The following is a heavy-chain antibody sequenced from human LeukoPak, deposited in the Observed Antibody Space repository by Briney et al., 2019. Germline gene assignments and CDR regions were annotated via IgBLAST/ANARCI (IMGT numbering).Heavy chain of an antibody. V-gene: IGHV4-59*01. CDR1: GGSISSYY. CDR3: ARASPYYYGSGSYQDV. Sequence: SETLSLTCTVSGGSISSYYWSWIRQPPGKGLEWIGYIYYSGSTNYNPSLKSRVTISVDTSKNQFSLKLSSVTAADTAVYYCARASPYYYGSGSYQDVWGKGTTVTVSS. CDR2: IYYSGST. D-gene: IGHD3-10*01. J-gene: IGHJ6*04.